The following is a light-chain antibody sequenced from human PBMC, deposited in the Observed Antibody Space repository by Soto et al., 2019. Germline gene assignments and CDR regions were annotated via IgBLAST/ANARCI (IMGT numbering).Light chain of an antibody. CDR3: SSYTSSSTLGV. V-gene: IGLV2-14*01. CDR1: SSDDGGYNY. J-gene: IGLJ1*01. Sequence: QSAPAQPASVSGSPGQSITMSCTGTSSDDGGYNYVSWYQQHPGKAPKLMIYDVSNRPSGVSNRFSGSKSGNTASLTISGLQAEDEADYYCSSYTSSSTLGVFGTGTKLTVL. CDR2: DVS.